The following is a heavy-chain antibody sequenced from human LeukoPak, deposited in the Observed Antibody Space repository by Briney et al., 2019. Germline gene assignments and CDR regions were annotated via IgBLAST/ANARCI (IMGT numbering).Heavy chain of an antibody. J-gene: IGHJ4*02. CDR2: IYSDSGDT. CDR3: ARSAGSAFFDY. Sequence: ASVKVSCKASGYTFTGFYIHWVRQAPGQGLEWMGWIYSDSGDTNYAQKVQGRVTMTRDTSISTAYMELSRLTSDDTAVYYCARSAGSAFFDYWGQGTLVTVSS. D-gene: IGHD2-15*01. V-gene: IGHV1-2*02. CDR1: GYTFTGFY.